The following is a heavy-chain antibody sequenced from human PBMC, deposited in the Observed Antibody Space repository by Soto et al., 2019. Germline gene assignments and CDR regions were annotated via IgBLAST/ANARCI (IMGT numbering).Heavy chain of an antibody. J-gene: IGHJ4*02. CDR1: GFTFTRYS. Sequence: PGGSLRLSCAASGFTFTRYSMNWVRQAPGKGLEWVSSISSTTNYIYYADSMKGRFTVSRDNAKNSVYLEMNSLSAEDTALYYCARFVCRGDCYTAFDYWGQGTLVTVSS. D-gene: IGHD2-21*02. V-gene: IGHV3-21*01. CDR2: ISSTTNYI. CDR3: ARFVCRGDCYTAFDY.